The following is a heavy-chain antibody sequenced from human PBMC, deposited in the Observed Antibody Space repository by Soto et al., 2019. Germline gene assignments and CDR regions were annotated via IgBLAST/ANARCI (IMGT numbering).Heavy chain of an antibody. CDR3: EKDESRVVVPDNWFDS. CDR1: GFTSSSSA. V-gene: IGHV3-23*01. CDR2: ISDSGGST. J-gene: IGHJ5*01. D-gene: IGHD3-22*01. Sequence: GGSLRLSCAASGFTSSSSAMNWVRQAPGKWLEWVSGISDSGGSTYYADSVRGRFTISRDNSKNTLYLKMNSLRAEDTDVYYCEKDESRVVVPDNWFDSWGQGTLVTVSS.